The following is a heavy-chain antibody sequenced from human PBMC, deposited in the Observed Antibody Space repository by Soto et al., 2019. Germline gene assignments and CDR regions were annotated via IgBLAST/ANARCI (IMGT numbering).Heavy chain of an antibody. CDR1: GFAFGNYA. Sequence: PGGSLRLSCAASGFAFGNYAMSWVRQAPGKGLQWVSAIGGTVNNIYYADSVKGRFIISRDKSKNTLYLQMNSLRAEDTAVYYCAKLKPGIQQWLVYFDYWGQGTLVTVSS. CDR3: AKLKPGIQQWLVYFDY. V-gene: IGHV3-23*01. CDR2: IGGTVNNI. D-gene: IGHD6-19*01. J-gene: IGHJ4*02.